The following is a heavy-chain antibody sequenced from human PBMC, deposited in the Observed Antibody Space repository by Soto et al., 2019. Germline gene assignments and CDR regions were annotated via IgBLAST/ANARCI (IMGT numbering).Heavy chain of an antibody. J-gene: IGHJ4*02. Sequence: QVQLVQSGAEVKKPGASVKVSCKASGYTFTSYDINWVRQATGQGLEWMGWMNPNSGNTGYAQKFQGRVTMTRNTSISTAYMELSSLRSEDTAVYYCASAARITMVRGVIDIFDYWGQGTLVTVSS. V-gene: IGHV1-8*01. CDR3: ASAARITMVRGVIDIFDY. D-gene: IGHD3-10*01. CDR2: MNPNSGNT. CDR1: GYTFTSYD.